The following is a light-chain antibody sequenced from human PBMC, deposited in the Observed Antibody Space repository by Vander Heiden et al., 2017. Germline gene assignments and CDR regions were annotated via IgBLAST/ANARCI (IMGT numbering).Light chain of an antibody. CDR3: QVWDSSSDHPV. CDR1: NIGSKS. J-gene: IGLJ2*01. CDR2: YDS. Sequence: SYVLTLPPPVSLAPGKTARITCGGNNIGSKSVHWYQQKPGQAPVLIIYYDSDRPSGIPERFSGSNSGNTATLTISRVEAGDEADYYCQVWDSSSDHPVFGGGTKLTVL. V-gene: IGLV3-21*04.